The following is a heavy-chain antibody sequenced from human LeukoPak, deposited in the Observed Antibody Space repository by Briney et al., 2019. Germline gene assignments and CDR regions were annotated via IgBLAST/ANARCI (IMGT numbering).Heavy chain of an antibody. CDR2: INQDGRVQ. CDR1: GFTFSTYW. J-gene: IGHJ4*02. D-gene: IGHD1-14*01. Sequence: AGGSLRLSCAASGFTFSTYWMTWVRHVSGKGLEWVANINQDGRVQHYVDSVKGRFTVSRDNTKNSLYLQMNSLRTDDTAVYYCATNKPEPVEASSGTFDSWGQGTLVTVSS. CDR3: ATNKPEPVEASSGTFDS. V-gene: IGHV3-7*01.